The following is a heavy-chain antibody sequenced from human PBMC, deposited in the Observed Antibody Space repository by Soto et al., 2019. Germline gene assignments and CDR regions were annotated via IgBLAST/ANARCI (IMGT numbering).Heavy chain of an antibody. CDR1: GFSVSTKS. D-gene: IGHD3-16*01. CDR3: SGHLVRLGEPY. V-gene: IGHV3-66*04. J-gene: IGHJ4*02. Sequence: EVQLVESGGGLVQPGGSLRLSCAASGFSVSTKSMSWVRQAPGKGLEWVSNVNSGGGTNYADSVRGRFAISRDISKNMCLLQLSRLPADDTAVYYCSGHLVRLGEPYWRQGTLLTVSS. CDR2: VNSGGGT.